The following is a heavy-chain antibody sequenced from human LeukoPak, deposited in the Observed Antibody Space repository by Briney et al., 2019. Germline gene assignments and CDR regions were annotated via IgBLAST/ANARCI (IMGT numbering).Heavy chain of an antibody. CDR1: VFTFSSYE. J-gene: IGHJ6*03. D-gene: IGHD3-22*01. CDR3: ARIYYDSSGDYMDV. Sequence: GGSLRLSCAASVFTFSSYEMIWVRQAPGKGLECVSYISSSGSIIYYADSVKGRFTISRDNAKNSLYLQMNSLRAEDTAVYYCARIYYDSSGDYMDVWGKGTTVTVSS. V-gene: IGHV3-48*03. CDR2: ISSSGSII.